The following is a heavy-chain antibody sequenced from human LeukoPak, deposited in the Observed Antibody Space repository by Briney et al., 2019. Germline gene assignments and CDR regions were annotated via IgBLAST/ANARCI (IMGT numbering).Heavy chain of an antibody. CDR3: AKDISSSTAGFDY. J-gene: IGHJ4*02. CDR2: ISWNSGSI. Sequence: GRSLRLSCAASGFTFDDYAMHWVRQAPGKGLEWVSGISWNSGSIGYADSVKGRFTISRDNAKNSLYLQMNSLRAEDTALYYCAKDISSSTAGFDYWGQGTLVTVSS. D-gene: IGHD4-11*01. CDR1: GFTFDDYA. V-gene: IGHV3-9*01.